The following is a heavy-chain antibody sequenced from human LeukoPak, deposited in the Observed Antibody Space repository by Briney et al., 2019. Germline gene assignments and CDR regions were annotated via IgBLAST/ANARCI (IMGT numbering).Heavy chain of an antibody. CDR1: GYTFTNYG. Sequence: VKVSFKASGYTFTNYGITWVRQAPGQGLEWMGWISACNGNTNYAQNLQGRVTMTTDTSTRTAYMELRSLRSDDTALYYCARGYTATGNWYFDVWGRGTLVSVSS. J-gene: IGHJ2*01. CDR3: ARGYTATGNWYFDV. V-gene: IGHV1-18*01. D-gene: IGHD4-17*01. CDR2: ISACNGNT.